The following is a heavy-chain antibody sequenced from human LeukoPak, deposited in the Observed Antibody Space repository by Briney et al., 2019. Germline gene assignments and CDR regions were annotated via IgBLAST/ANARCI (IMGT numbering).Heavy chain of an antibody. V-gene: IGHV4-59*01. D-gene: IGHD5-12*01. CDR2: IYYSGST. Sequence: SETLSLTCTVSGGSISSYYWSWIRQPPGKGLEWIGYIYYSGSTNYNPSLKSRVTISVDTSKNQFSLKLSSVTAADTAVYYRARRNGYEFDYWGQGTLVTVSS. J-gene: IGHJ4*02. CDR3: ARRNGYEFDY. CDR1: GGSISSYY.